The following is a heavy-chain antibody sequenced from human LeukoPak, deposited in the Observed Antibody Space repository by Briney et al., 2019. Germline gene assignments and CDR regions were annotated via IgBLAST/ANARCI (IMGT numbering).Heavy chain of an antibody. Sequence: PGGSLRLSCAASGFTFSSSDFHWVRQSTTRGLEWVAAIGTGGDTYYPGSVRGRFSISRENAKNSLYLQMNSLRAEDTAVYYCAREYCGGDCYLEHFDLWGRGTLVTVSS. D-gene: IGHD2-21*02. CDR3: AREYCGGDCYLEHFDL. J-gene: IGHJ2*01. V-gene: IGHV3-13*01. CDR1: GFTFSSSD. CDR2: IGTGGDT.